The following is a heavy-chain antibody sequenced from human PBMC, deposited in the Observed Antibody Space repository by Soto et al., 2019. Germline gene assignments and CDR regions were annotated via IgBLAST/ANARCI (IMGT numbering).Heavy chain of an antibody. CDR2: IILIFGTA. CDR1: GGTFSSYA. CDR3: ASLGYDVWSCYRGGGPYYYYGMDV. D-gene: IGHD3-3*01. Sequence: SVKVSCKASGGTFSSYAISWVRQAPGQGLEWMGGIILIFGTANYAQKFQGRVTITADESTSTAYMELSSLRSEDTAVYYCASLGYDVWSCYRGGGPYYYYGMDVWGQGTTVTVSS. V-gene: IGHV1-69*13. J-gene: IGHJ6*02.